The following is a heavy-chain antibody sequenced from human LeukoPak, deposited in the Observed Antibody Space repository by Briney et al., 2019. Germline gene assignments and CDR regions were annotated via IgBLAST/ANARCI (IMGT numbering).Heavy chain of an antibody. J-gene: IGHJ6*03. Sequence: GSLRLSCGASGFTFSNYAMSWVRQAPGKGLEWVSFISGSGDRTDYADSVKGRFTISRDNSKNTLYLQLNSLRGEDTPVYYCAKKQGMVRVKYYMDVWGKGTTVTVSS. CDR1: GFTFSNYA. V-gene: IGHV3-23*01. CDR3: AKKQGMVRVKYYMDV. D-gene: IGHD3-10*01. CDR2: ISGSGDRT.